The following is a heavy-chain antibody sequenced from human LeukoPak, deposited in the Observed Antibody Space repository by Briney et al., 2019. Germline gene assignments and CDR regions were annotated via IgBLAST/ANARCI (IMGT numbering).Heavy chain of an antibody. Sequence: PSETLSLTCAVYGGSFSGYYWSWIRQPPGKGPEWIGEINHSGSTNYNPSLKSRVTISVDTSKNQFSLKLSSVTAADTAVYYCASYYYGSGSPYNWFDPWGQGTLVTVSS. D-gene: IGHD3-10*01. CDR3: ASYYYGSGSPYNWFDP. J-gene: IGHJ5*02. CDR2: INHSGST. V-gene: IGHV4-34*01. CDR1: GGSFSGYY.